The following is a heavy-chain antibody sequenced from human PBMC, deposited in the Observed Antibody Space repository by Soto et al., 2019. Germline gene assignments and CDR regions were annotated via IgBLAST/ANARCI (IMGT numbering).Heavy chain of an antibody. J-gene: IGHJ4*03. Sequence: QVQLQESGPGLVKPSQTLSLTCSVSGDSIRGGGHYWNWIRQFPGKGLEWIGYVYHSGSTHYNPSLRGRLTISIDTSKNQCSLRLISVTAADTALYYGARDTGLAPTVWGYWGHGTQVTVSS. CDR3: ARDTGLAPTVWGY. V-gene: IGHV4-31*03. D-gene: IGHD7-27*01. CDR1: GDSIRGGGHY. CDR2: VYHSGST.